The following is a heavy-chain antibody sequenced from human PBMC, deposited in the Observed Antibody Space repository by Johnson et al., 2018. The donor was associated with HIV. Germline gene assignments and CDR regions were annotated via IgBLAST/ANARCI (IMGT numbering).Heavy chain of an antibody. CDR2: ISWSSGSI. D-gene: IGHD3-22*01. J-gene: IGHJ3*02. Sequence: VQVVESGGGVVRPGGSLRLSCAASGFTFDDYAMHWVRQAPGKGLEWVSGISWSSGSIAYADSVRGRFTTSRDNAKNSLYLQMNSLRVEDTALYYCARDRELISFIDYDSSGYPWPGAFDIWGQGTMVTVSS. CDR1: GFTFDDYA. CDR3: ARDRELISFIDYDSSGYPWPGAFDI. V-gene: IGHV3-9*01.